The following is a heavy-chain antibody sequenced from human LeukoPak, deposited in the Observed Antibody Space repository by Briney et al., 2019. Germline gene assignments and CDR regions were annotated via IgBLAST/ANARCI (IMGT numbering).Heavy chain of an antibody. Sequence: GGSLRLSCAASGFTFSSYGMHWVRQAPGKGLEWVAFIRYDGSNKYYADSVKGRFTISRDNSKNTLYLQMNSLRAEDTAVYYCAKDRGMTTVTTGSYFDYWGQGTLVTVSS. D-gene: IGHD4-17*01. CDR1: GFTFSSYG. CDR3: AKDRGMTTVTTGSYFDY. CDR2: IRYDGSNK. V-gene: IGHV3-30*02. J-gene: IGHJ4*02.